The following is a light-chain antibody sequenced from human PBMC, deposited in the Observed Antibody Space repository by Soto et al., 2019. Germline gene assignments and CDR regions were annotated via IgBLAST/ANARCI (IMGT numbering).Light chain of an antibody. V-gene: IGKV3-15*01. CDR1: QSVTYN. CDR3: QQRSNWPT. CDR2: GAS. Sequence: ETMMTQSPATLSASPGERVTLSCRATQSVTYNLAWYQQKPGQAPRLLIYGASTRATGIPARFSGRGSGTEFTLTISSLEPEDFAVYYCQQRSNWPTFGQGTRLEI. J-gene: IGKJ5*01.